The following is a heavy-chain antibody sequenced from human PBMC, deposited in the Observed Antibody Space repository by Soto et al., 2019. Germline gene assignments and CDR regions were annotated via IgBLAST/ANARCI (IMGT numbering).Heavy chain of an antibody. V-gene: IGHV3-21*01. D-gene: IGHD2-8*01. CDR1: GFTFSSYS. CDR2: ISSSSSYI. J-gene: IGHJ6*02. CDR3: AREVRRVLTYYGMDV. Sequence: GGSLRLSCAASGFTFSSYSMDWVRQAPGKGLEWVSSISSSSSYIYYADSVKGRFTISRDNAKNSLYLQMNSLRAEDTAVYYCAREVRRVLTYYGMDVWGQGTTVTVSS.